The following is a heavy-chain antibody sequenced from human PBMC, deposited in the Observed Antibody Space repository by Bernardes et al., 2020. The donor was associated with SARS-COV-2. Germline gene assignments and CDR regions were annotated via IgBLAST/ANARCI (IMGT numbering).Heavy chain of an antibody. J-gene: IGHJ4*02. CDR1: GFSFSTSW. Sequence: SLRLSCVASGFSFSTSWMSWVRQAPGKGLEWVANIHENGVEKHYGDSVKGRFTVSRDNAKNTLYLQMDSLRAEDTAVYYCNRVDYWGQGALVTVSS. CDR2: IHENGVEK. CDR3: NRVDY. V-gene: IGHV3-7*01.